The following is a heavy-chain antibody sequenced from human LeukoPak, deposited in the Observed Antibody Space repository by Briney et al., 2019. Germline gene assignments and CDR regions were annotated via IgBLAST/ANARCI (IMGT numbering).Heavy chain of an antibody. CDR2: VNPHDSDI. CDR1: GYRFSNYR. CDR3: ARHGLSGSGNYFRWPKPFTYYGVDV. Sequence: GESLKISCETSGYRFSNYRIGWVRQTPGKGLEWMGVVNPHDSDIRYSPTFQGQVTISVDKSISTAYLQWTSLKPSDTGIYYCARHGLSGSGNYFRWPKPFTYYGVDVWGKGTTVIVSS. V-gene: IGHV5-51*01. J-gene: IGHJ6*04. D-gene: IGHD3-10*01.